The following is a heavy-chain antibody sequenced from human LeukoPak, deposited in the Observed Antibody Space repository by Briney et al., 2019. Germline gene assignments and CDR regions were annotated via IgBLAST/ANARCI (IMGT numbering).Heavy chain of an antibody. CDR3: ARRAMVRGVIKGFDP. D-gene: IGHD3-10*01. J-gene: IGHJ5*02. CDR1: GGSISSYY. V-gene: IGHV4-59*01. CDR2: ISYSGST. Sequence: NPSETLSLTCTVSGGSISSYYWSWIRQPPGKGLEWIGYISYSGSTNYNPSLKSRVTISVDTSKNQFSLKLSSVTAADTAVYYCARRAMVRGVIKGFDPWGQGTLVTVSS.